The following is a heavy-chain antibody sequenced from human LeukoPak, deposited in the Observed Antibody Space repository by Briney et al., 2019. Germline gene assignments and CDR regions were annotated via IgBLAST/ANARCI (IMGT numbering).Heavy chain of an antibody. J-gene: IGHJ3*02. CDR3: ARDPREVVAYDAFDI. CDR1: GGSISSSSYY. Sequence: SETLSPTCTVSGGSISSSSYYWGWIRQPPGKGLEWIGSIYYSGSTYYNPSLKSRVTISVDTSKNQFSLKLSSVTAADTAVYYCARDPREVVAYDAFDIWGQGTMVTVSS. V-gene: IGHV4-39*07. CDR2: IYYSGST. D-gene: IGHD2-15*01.